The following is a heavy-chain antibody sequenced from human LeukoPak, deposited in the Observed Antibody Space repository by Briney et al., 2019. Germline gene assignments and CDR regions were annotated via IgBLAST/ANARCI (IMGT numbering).Heavy chain of an antibody. V-gene: IGHV4-30-4*08. CDR2: IYYSGST. CDR1: GGSISSGDYY. CDR3: ARAPFLWYFDL. Sequence: PSETLSLTCTVSGGSISSGDYYWSWIRQPPGKGLEWIGYIYYSGSTYYNPSLKSRVTISVDTSKNQFSLKLSSVTAADTAVYYCARAPFLWYFDLWGRGTLVTVSS. J-gene: IGHJ2*01.